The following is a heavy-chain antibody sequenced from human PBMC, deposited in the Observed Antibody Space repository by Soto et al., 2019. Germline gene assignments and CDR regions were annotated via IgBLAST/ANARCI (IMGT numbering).Heavy chain of an antibody. V-gene: IGHV1-18*04. D-gene: IGHD2-15*01. Sequence: GASVKVSCKASGHTFTSYGISWVRQAPGQGLEWMGWISAYNGNTNYAQKLQGRVTMTTDTSTSTAYMELRSLRSDDTAVYYCARGSFCSGGSCYVNNWFDPWGQGTLVTVSS. CDR2: ISAYNGNT. CDR1: GHTFTSYG. J-gene: IGHJ5*02. CDR3: ARGSFCSGGSCYVNNWFDP.